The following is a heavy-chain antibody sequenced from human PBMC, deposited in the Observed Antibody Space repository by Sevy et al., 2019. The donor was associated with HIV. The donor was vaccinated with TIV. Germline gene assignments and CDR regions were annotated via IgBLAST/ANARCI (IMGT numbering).Heavy chain of an antibody. CDR3: ARDLRNERQLVHIRPLDY. J-gene: IGHJ4*02. CDR2: ISSSSSYI. CDR1: GFTFSSYS. D-gene: IGHD6-13*01. Sequence: GGSLRLSCAASGFTFSSYSMNWVRQAPGKGLEWVSSISSSSSYIYYADSVKGRFTIPRDNAKNSLYLQMNSLRAEDTAVYYCARDLRNERQLVHIRPLDYWGQGTLVTVSS. V-gene: IGHV3-21*01.